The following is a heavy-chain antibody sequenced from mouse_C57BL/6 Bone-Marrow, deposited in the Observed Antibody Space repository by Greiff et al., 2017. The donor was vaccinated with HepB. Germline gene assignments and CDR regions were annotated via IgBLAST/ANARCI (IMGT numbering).Heavy chain of an antibody. CDR1: GYTFTSYG. CDR3: ARSTRVTYDY. CDR2: IYPRSGNT. J-gene: IGHJ2*01. V-gene: IGHV1-81*01. Sequence: QVQLQQSGAELARPGASVKLSCKASGYTFTSYGISWVKQRTGQGLEWIGGIYPRSGNTYYNEKFKGKATLTADKSSSTAYMQLRSLTSEDSAVYFCARSTRVTYDYWGQGTTLTVSS. D-gene: IGHD2-2*01.